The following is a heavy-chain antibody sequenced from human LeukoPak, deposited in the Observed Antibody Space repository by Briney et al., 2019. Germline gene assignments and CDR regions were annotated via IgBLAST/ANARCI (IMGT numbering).Heavy chain of an antibody. V-gene: IGHV4-38-2*01. J-gene: IGHJ3*02. CDR1: GYSISSGYY. Sequence: SETLSLTCAISGYSISSGYYWGWIRQPPEKGLEWVGSIYHSGSTYYNPSLKSRVTISVDTSKNQFSLKLSSVTAADTAVCYCARRRKGLAFDIWGQGTMVTVSS. CDR2: IYHSGST. CDR3: ARRRKGLAFDI.